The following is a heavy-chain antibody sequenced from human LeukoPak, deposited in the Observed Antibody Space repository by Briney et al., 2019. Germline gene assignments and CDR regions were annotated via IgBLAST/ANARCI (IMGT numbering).Heavy chain of an antibody. CDR3: ASETYGANS. V-gene: IGHV4-30-4*01. CDR1: GGSISSCDYY. CDR2: IYYSGST. D-gene: IGHD4-17*01. Sequence: SHTLSLTCTVSGGSISSCDYYWSWIRQPPGKGLEWIGYIYYSGSTYYKPSLKSRVTISVDTSKNQFSLKLSSVTAADTAVYYCASETYGANSWGQGTLVTVSS. J-gene: IGHJ4*02.